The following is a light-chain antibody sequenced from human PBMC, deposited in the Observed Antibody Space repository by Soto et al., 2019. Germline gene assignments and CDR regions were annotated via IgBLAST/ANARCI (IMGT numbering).Light chain of an antibody. V-gene: IGLV3-1*01. Sequence: SYELTQPPSVSVSPGQTASITCSGDKLGGKYASWYQQKPGQSPVLVIYQDTKRPSGVPVRFSGSSSGKKATLTISGTQAMDEADYYCQAWDSSTHVVFGGGTKLTVL. J-gene: IGLJ2*01. CDR2: QDT. CDR3: QAWDSSTHVV. CDR1: KLGGKY.